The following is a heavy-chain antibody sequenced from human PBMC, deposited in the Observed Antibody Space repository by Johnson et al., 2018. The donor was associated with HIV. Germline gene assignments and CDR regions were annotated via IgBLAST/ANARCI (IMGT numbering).Heavy chain of an antibody. V-gene: IGHV3-30*04. CDR1: GFTFSSYA. Sequence: QVQLVESGGGLVQPGGSLRLSCAASGFTFSSYAMHWVRQAPGKGLEWMAVVSYNEDKKYYADSVKGRFTNSRDNSKNTLYLQMNSRRAEDTATYYCASGQDAFDIWGQGTMVTVSS. CDR2: VSYNEDKK. J-gene: IGHJ3*02. CDR3: ASGQDAFDI.